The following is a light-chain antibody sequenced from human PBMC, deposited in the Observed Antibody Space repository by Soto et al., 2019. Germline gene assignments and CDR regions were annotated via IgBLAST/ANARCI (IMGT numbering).Light chain of an antibody. CDR2: GAS. J-gene: IGKJ1*01. V-gene: IGKV3-15*01. CDR3: QQYDIWPET. Sequence: EIVLTQSPGTLSLSPGEWATLSCRASQSVSSSDLAWYQQKPGQAPRLLIYGASTRATGIPARFSGSESETEFTLTISSLQSEDFAVYYCQQYDIWPETFGQGTKVEVK. CDR1: QSVSSSD.